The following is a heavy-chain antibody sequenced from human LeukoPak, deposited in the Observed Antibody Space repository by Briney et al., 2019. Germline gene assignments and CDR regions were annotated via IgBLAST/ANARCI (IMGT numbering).Heavy chain of an antibody. CDR2: ISSSGSTI. CDR1: GFTFSSYE. Sequence: GGSLRLSCAASGFTFSSYEMNWVRQAPGKGLQWVSYISSSGSTIYYADSVKGRFTISRDNAKNSLYLQMNSLRAEDTALYYCARGRYSSSWYVFEYWGQGTLVTVSS. V-gene: IGHV3-48*03. J-gene: IGHJ4*02. CDR3: ARGRYSSSWYVFEY. D-gene: IGHD6-13*01.